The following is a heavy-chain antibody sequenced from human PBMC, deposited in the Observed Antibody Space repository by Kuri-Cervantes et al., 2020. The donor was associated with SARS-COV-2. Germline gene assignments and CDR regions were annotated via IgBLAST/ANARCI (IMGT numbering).Heavy chain of an antibody. V-gene: IGHV1-69*13. D-gene: IGHD6-6*01. CDR1: GGTFSSYA. J-gene: IGHJ6*04. CDR2: IIPIFGTA. CDR3: AREHSPSEDSSSSIQAKYYYGMDV. Sequence: SVKVSCKASGGTFSSYAISWVRQAPGQGLEWMGGIIPIFGTANYAQKFQGRVTITADESTSTAYMELRSLRFEDTAVYYCAREHSPSEDSSSSIQAKYYYGMDVWGKGTTVTVSS.